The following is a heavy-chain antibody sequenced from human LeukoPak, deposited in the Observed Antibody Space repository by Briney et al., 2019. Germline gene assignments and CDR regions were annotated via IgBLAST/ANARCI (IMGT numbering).Heavy chain of an antibody. J-gene: IGHJ4*02. D-gene: IGHD6-13*01. Sequence: GESLKISCKGSGYSFTSYWISWVRQMPGKGLEWMGRIDPSDSYTNYSPSFQGHVTMSVDESISTAYLQWSSLKASDTAMFYCARRDRYTWYSFDHWGQGTLVTVSS. CDR2: IDPSDSYT. CDR3: ARRDRYTWYSFDH. CDR1: GYSFTSYW. V-gene: IGHV5-10-1*01.